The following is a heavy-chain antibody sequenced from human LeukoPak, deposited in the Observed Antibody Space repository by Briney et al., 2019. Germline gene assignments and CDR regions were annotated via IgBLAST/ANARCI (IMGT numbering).Heavy chain of an antibody. V-gene: IGHV3-48*01. Sequence: GGSLRLSCATSGFTFSSYSMNWVRKAQGKGLEWVSYISSSSGTIYYSDSVKGRFTISRDNAKNSLSLQMKSLRAEDTAVYYCAREGHCSTTSCALDAIEIWGQGTLVAVSS. D-gene: IGHD2-2*01. CDR2: ISSSSGTI. J-gene: IGHJ3*02. CDR3: AREGHCSTTSCALDAIEI. CDR1: GFTFSSYS.